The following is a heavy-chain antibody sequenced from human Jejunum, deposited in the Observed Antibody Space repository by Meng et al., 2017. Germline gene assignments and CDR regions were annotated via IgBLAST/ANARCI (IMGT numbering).Heavy chain of an antibody. D-gene: IGHD5-12*01. CDR2: IWHSGAS. V-gene: IGHV4-4*02. CDR1: GGSISTDW. CDR3: ARGATGTRPFDY. J-gene: IGHJ4*02. Sequence: QVQVGEPVPGLVKPSGTLSLTCAVSGGSISTDWWNWVRQPPGKGLEWIGEIWHSGASNYNPSLRSRVTISVDKSKNQLSLELASLTAADTAVYYCARGATGTRPFDYWGQGTLVTVSS.